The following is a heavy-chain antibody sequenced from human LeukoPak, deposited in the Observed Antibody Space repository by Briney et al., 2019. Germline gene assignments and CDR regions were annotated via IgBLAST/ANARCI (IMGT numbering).Heavy chain of an antibody. CDR2: ITDAVGST. CDR3: AREVVSTPSYFDS. D-gene: IGHD2-15*01. CDR1: GFTFSSSS. V-gene: IGHV3-23*01. Sequence: GGSLRLSCAASGFTFSSSSISWVRQAPGKGLEWVTAITDAVGSTHYADSVKGRFTISSDNSKNTVYLQMNSLRPEDMAAYYCAREVVSTPSYFDSWGQGTLVTVSS. J-gene: IGHJ4*02.